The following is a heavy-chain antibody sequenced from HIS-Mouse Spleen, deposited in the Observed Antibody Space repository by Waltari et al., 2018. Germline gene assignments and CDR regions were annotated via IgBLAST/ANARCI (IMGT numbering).Heavy chain of an antibody. CDR2: ISYDGCNK. Sequence: QVQMVESGGGVVQRGRSLRPSCAASGLTFSRYGMHWVRQAPGKGLEWVAVISYDGCNKYYADSVKGRFTISRDNSKNTLYLQMNSLRAEDTAVYYCATLSWGYEYNSFDYWGQGTLVTVSS. CDR3: ATLSWGYEYNSFDY. J-gene: IGHJ4*02. D-gene: IGHD6-13*01. V-gene: IGHV3-30*03. CDR1: GLTFSRYG.